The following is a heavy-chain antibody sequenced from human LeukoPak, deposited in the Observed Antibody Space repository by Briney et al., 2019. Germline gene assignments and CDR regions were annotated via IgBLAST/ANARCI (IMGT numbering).Heavy chain of an antibody. D-gene: IGHD6-13*01. CDR1: GGSISSSSYY. CDR2: IYYSGST. Sequence: PSETLSLTCTVSGGSISSSSYYWGWIRQPPGKGLEWIGSIYYSGSTYYNPSLKSRVTISVDTSKNQFSLKLSSVTAGDTAVYYCATYSSSFPFDYWGQGTLVTVSS. J-gene: IGHJ4*02. V-gene: IGHV4-39*01. CDR3: ATYSSSFPFDY.